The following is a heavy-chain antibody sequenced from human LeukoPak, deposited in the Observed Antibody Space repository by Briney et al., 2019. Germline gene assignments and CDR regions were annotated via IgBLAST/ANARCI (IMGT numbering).Heavy chain of an antibody. D-gene: IGHD3-22*01. J-gene: IGHJ4*02. Sequence: PGGSLRLSCAASQFTFSSYAMSWVRQAPGKGLEWVSGISGSGGSTYYADSVKGRFTISRDNSKNTLYLQMNSLRAEDTAVYYCARDSRNYYDSSGYLLDYWGQGTLVTVSS. CDR1: QFTFSSYA. CDR2: ISGSGGST. V-gene: IGHV3-23*01. CDR3: ARDSRNYYDSSGYLLDY.